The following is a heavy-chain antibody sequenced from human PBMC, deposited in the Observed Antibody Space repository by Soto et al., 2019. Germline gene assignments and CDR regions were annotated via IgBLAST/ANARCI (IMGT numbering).Heavy chain of an antibody. CDR1: GGTFSSYA. Sequence: SVKVSCKASGGTFSSYAISWVRQVPGQGLEWMGGIIPIFGTANYAQKFQGRVTITADESMSTAYMEVSSLRSEDTAVYYCARDSSGWRFDIWGQGTMVTVSS. J-gene: IGHJ3*02. CDR3: ARDSSGWRFDI. V-gene: IGHV1-69*13. CDR2: IIPIFGTA. D-gene: IGHD6-19*01.